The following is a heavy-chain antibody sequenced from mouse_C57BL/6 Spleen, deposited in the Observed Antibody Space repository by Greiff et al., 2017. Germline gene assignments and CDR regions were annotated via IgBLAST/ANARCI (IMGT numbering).Heavy chain of an antibody. V-gene: IGHV1-78*01. CDR3: ARFEDCDDWFAY. CDR1: GYTFTDPT. CDR2: IYPSDGST. Sequence: VQLQQSDAELVKPGASVKISCKVSGYTFTDPTIHWMKQRPEQGLEWIGYIYPSDGSTKYNEKFKGKATLTADKSSSTAYMQLNSLTSEDSAVYFCARFEDCDDWFAYWGQGTLVTVSA. J-gene: IGHJ3*01.